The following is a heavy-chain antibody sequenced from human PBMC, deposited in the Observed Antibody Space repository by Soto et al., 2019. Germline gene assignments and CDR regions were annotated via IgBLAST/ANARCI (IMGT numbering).Heavy chain of an antibody. Sequence: GGSLILSCAASGFTFSSYAKNWVRQAPRKGLEWVSAISGSGGSTYYADSVNGRFTISRDNSKNTLYLQMNSLRAEDTAVYYCAKGYPIVVVPATYMDVWGKGTTVTVSS. V-gene: IGHV3-23*01. CDR3: AKGYPIVVVPATYMDV. CDR2: ISGSGGST. CDR1: GFTFSSYA. D-gene: IGHD2-2*01. J-gene: IGHJ6*03.